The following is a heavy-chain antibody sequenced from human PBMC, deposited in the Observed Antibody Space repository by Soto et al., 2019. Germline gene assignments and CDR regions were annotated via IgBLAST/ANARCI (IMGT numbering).Heavy chain of an antibody. CDR2: ISWNSGSI. Sequence: EVQLVESGGGLVQPGRSLRLSCAASGFTFDDYAMHWVRQAPGKGLEWVSGISWNSGSIGYADSVKGRFTLSRDNAKNSLYLQMNSLRAEDTALYYCAKDRGYSSEYYFDYWGQGTLVTVSS. CDR3: AKDRGYSSEYYFDY. D-gene: IGHD6-25*01. CDR1: GFTFDDYA. J-gene: IGHJ4*02. V-gene: IGHV3-9*01.